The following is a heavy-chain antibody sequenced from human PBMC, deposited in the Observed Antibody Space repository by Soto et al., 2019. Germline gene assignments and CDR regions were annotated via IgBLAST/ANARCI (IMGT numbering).Heavy chain of an antibody. CDR1: GGTFSSYV. CDR3: ATLSVFRSGQGGEYYFDY. D-gene: IGHD1-26*01. CDR2: FLPVFDSP. V-gene: IGHV1-69*01. Sequence: QVQLVQSGAEVRKPGSSVKVSCKASGGTFSSYVISWVRQAPGQGLEWMGGFLPVFDSPNYAQKFQGRVTITADGSTSTAYMELHSLRSDDTAMYYCATLSVFRSGQGGEYYFDYWGQGTLVTVSS. J-gene: IGHJ4*02.